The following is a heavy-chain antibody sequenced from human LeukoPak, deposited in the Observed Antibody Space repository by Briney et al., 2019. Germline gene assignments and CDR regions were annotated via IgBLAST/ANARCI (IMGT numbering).Heavy chain of an antibody. J-gene: IGHJ3*01. Sequence: PSETLSLTCSVSGASLNYNNYYWGWIRQSPGRGLEWIASIYDGGATYYNPSLKSRVDIFVDTSKNQFSLSLRSVTAADTAVYYCAKSPAGDAFDVWGQGTMVTVSS. CDR1: GASLNYNNYY. D-gene: IGHD3-10*01. CDR3: AKSPAGDAFDV. CDR2: IYDGGAT. V-gene: IGHV4-39*01.